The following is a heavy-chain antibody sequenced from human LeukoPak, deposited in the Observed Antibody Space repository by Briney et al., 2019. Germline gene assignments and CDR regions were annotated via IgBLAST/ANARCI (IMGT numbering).Heavy chain of an antibody. D-gene: IGHD5-18*01. Sequence: SETLPLTCTVSGGSISSSSYYWGWIRQPPGKGLEWIGSIYYSGSTYYNPSLKSRVTISVDTSKNQFSLKLSSVTAADTAVYYCARGRLRGYSYGYGYWGQGTLVTVSS. CDR3: ARGRLRGYSYGYGY. V-gene: IGHV4-39*01. J-gene: IGHJ4*02. CDR2: IYYSGST. CDR1: GGSISSSSYY.